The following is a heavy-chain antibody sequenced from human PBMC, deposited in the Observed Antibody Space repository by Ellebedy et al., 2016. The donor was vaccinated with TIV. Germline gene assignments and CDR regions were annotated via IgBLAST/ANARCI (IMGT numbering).Heavy chain of an antibody. CDR3: ATVGPHIVAAE. Sequence: SETLSLXXAVYGRSLSGYHSWIRQPPGKGLEWIGEISHTGSTNFNPSLKSRVTMSVDTSKNQFSLTVSSVTDADTAVYYCATVGPHIVAAEWGQGTLVTVSS. CDR1: GRSLSGYH. J-gene: IGHJ4*02. CDR2: ISHTGST. V-gene: IGHV4-34*01. D-gene: IGHD6-13*01.